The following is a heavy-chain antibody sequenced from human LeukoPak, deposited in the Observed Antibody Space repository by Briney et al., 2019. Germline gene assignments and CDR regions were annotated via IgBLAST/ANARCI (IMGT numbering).Heavy chain of an antibody. J-gene: IGHJ3*02. V-gene: IGHV3-21*01. Sequence: GGSLRLSCAATGFTLKGHSMNWVRQAPGKGLDWVSSISPTSTYIYYQDSVKGRFTISRDDAKNSLYLEMDSLRAEDTALYYCARTIYYYESTSYFSDAFDIRGQGTMVTVSS. CDR1: GFTLKGHS. CDR3: ARTIYYYESTSYFSDAFDI. CDR2: ISPTSTYI. D-gene: IGHD3-22*01.